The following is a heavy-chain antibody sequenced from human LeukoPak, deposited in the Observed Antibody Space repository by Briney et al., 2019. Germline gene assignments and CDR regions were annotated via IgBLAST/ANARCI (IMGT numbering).Heavy chain of an antibody. CDR2: ISSSGGYI. Sequence: GGSLRLSCAASGFTFSTYSMNWVRQAPGKGLEWVSSISSSGGYIYDADSVKGRFTISRDNAKNSLYLQMNSLRAEDTAVYYCARDLQLDYDSSALDDAFDMWGQGTMVTVSS. CDR3: ARDLQLDYDSSALDDAFDM. D-gene: IGHD3-22*01. J-gene: IGHJ3*02. V-gene: IGHV3-21*01. CDR1: GFTFSTYS.